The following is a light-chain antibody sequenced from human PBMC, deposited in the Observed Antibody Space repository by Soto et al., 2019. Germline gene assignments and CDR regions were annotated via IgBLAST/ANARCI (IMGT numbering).Light chain of an antibody. J-gene: IGKJ1*01. CDR3: HQYGSSPT. Sequence: EIVLTQSPATLSLSPGERATLSCRASQSVSNYLAWYQQKPGQAPRLLIYDASNRATDIPARFSGSGSGTDFTLTISSLEPEDFAVYYCHQYGSSPTFGPGTKVDI. CDR1: QSVSNY. V-gene: IGKV3-11*01. CDR2: DAS.